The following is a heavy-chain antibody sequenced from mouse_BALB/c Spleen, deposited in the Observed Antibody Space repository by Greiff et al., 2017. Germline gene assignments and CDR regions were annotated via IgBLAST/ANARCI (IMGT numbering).Heavy chain of an antibody. Sequence: VQLQQSGAELVKPGASVKLSCTASGFNIKDTYMHWVKQRPEQGLEWIGRIDPANGNTKYDPKFQGKATITADTSSNTAYLQLSSLTSEDTAVYYCAPYYYGSSYEAMDYWGQGTSVTVSS. J-gene: IGHJ4*01. D-gene: IGHD1-1*01. CDR3: APYYYGSSYEAMDY. V-gene: IGHV14-3*02. CDR1: GFNIKDTY. CDR2: IDPANGNT.